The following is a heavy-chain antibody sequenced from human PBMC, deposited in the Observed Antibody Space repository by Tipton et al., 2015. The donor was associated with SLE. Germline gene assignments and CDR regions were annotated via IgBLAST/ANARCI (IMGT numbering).Heavy chain of an antibody. Sequence: TLSLTCTVSGGSISSGSYYWSWIRQPAGKGLEWIGYIYTSGSTNYNPSLKSRVTISVDRSKNQFSLKLSSVTAADTAVYYRARPVSVAGNWYFDLWGRGTLVTVSS. V-gene: IGHV4-61*09. CDR2: IYTSGST. CDR3: ARPVSVAGNWYFDL. J-gene: IGHJ2*01. CDR1: GGSISSGSYY. D-gene: IGHD6-19*01.